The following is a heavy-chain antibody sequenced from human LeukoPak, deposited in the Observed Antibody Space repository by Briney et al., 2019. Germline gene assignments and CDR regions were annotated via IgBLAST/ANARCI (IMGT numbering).Heavy chain of an antibody. CDR1: GGSISSSSYY. J-gene: IGHJ4*02. CDR3: ANSGYIHGQFDY. V-gene: IGHV4-39*07. Sequence: SETLSLTCTVSGGSISSSSYYWGWIRQPPGKGLEWIGSIYYSGSTYYNPSLKSRVTISVDTSKNQLSLRLSSVTAADTAVYYCANSGYIHGQFDYWGQGTLDTVSS. CDR2: IYYSGST. D-gene: IGHD5-18*01.